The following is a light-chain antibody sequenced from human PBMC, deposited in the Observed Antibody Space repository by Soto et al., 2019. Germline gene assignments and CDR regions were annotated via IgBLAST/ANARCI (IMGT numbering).Light chain of an antibody. CDR1: ESVASTY. V-gene: IGKV3-20*01. J-gene: IGKJ1*01. CDR2: GAS. CDR3: HQYGSSTWT. Sequence: EIVLTQSPGTLSLSPGEGATLSCRASESVASTYLAWYQQKPGQAPRLLFYGASIRATGIPDRFSGSGSGTDFTLTLTRLQPEDFAVYYCHQYGSSTWTTGQGTKV.